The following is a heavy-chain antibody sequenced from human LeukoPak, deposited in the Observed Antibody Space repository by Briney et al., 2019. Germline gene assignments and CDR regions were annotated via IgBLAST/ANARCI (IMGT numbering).Heavy chain of an antibody. CDR2: ISHDGSNK. D-gene: IGHD4-17*01. J-gene: IGHJ4*02. V-gene: IGHV3-30*18. CDR3: AKEYGDYLTDY. Sequence: PGGSLRLSCAASGFDFSRYDMHWVRQAPGKGLEWVAVISHDGSNKYYADSVKGRFTISRDNSKNTLYLQMNSLRAEDTAVYYCAKEYGDYLTDYWGQGTLVTVSS. CDR1: GFDFSRYD.